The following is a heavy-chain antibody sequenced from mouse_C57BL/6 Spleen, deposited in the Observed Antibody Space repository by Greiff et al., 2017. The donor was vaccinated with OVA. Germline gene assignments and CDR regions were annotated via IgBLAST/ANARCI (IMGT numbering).Heavy chain of an antibody. Sequence: EVQLLQSGEGFVKPGGSLKLSCAASGFTFSSYSMSWFRQTPEKSLEWFAYIISGGDYINYTATVKGRFTITSDNSRNTLYLQMSSLKSEDSAMFYCTSDDGSDYFDYWGQGTTLTVSS. CDR3: TSDDGSDYFDY. CDR2: IISGGDYI. J-gene: IGHJ2*01. D-gene: IGHD1-1*01. V-gene: IGHV5-9-1*02. CDR1: GFTFSSYS.